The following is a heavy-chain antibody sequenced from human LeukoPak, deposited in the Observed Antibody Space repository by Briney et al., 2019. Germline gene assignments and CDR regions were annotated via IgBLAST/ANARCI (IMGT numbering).Heavy chain of an antibody. J-gene: IGHJ6*03. Sequence: GASVKVSCKASGYTFTSYYMHWVRQARGQGLGWMGIINPSGGSTSYAQKFQGRVTMTRDMSTSTVYMELSSLRSEDTAVYYCARALREPRLRSHMDVWGKGTTVNVSS. CDR2: INPSGGST. CDR1: GYTFTSYY. CDR3: ARALREPRLRSHMDV. V-gene: IGHV1-46*01. D-gene: IGHD3-3*01.